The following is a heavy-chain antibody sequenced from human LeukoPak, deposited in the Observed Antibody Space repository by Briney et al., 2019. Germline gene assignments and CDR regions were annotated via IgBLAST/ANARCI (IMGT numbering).Heavy chain of an antibody. J-gene: IGHJ5*02. D-gene: IGHD3-22*01. CDR1: GGSFSGYY. CDR3: ARDKVIDSSGAFDP. CDR2: INHSGST. Sequence: SETLSLTCAVYGGSFSGYYWSWLRQPPGKGLEWIGEINHSGSTNYNPSLKSRVTISVDTSKNQFSLKLSSVTAADTAVYYCARDKVIDSSGAFDPWGQGTLVTVSS. V-gene: IGHV4-34*01.